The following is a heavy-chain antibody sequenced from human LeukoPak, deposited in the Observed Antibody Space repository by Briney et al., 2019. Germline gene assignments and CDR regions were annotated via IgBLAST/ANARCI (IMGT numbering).Heavy chain of an antibody. CDR1: GYTFTAYY. J-gene: IGHJ4*02. CDR2: INPNSGDT. D-gene: IGHD6-19*01. CDR3: ARGGTSGWRTPNDDY. Sequence: ASMKVSCKASGYTFTAYYMHWLRQAPGQGLQWMGWINPNSGDTNYAQNSQGRVTMTRDTSISTAYMELRSLRSDDTAVYYCARGGTSGWRTPNDDYWGQGTLVTVSS. V-gene: IGHV1-2*02.